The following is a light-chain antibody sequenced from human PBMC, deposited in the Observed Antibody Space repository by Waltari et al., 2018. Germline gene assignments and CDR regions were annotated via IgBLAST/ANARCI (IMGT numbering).Light chain of an antibody. CDR2: GAS. V-gene: IGKV3-20*01. CDR1: QTVSRGN. J-gene: IGKJ4*01. Sequence: DIVLTQSPGTLSLSPGDRATLSCRASQTVSRGNLVWYQQKRGQAPRLLIFGASTRAAGIPDRFSGSGSGTDFTLTISRLEPEDFATYYCQQYGSSPLTFGGGTKVEIK. CDR3: QQYGSSPLT.